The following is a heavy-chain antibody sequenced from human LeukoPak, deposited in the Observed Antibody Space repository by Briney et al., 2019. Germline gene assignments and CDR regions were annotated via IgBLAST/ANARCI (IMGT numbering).Heavy chain of an antibody. CDR2: ISSGGTT. Sequence: PGGSLRLSCAASGFTVSSNYMNWVRQAPGKGLEWVSVISSGGTTNYADSVKGRFTISRDNSRNTLYLQMNSLRAEDTAVYYCARHQSGYSSGWYGEYFDYWGQGTLVTVSS. CDR1: GFTVSSNY. V-gene: IGHV3-53*01. CDR3: ARHQSGYSSGWYGEYFDY. D-gene: IGHD6-19*01. J-gene: IGHJ4*02.